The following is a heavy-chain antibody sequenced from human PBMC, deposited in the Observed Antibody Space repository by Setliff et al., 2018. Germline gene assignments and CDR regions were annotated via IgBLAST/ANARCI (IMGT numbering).Heavy chain of an antibody. V-gene: IGHV3-23*01. CDR1: GFTFSGNA. J-gene: IGHJ4*02. Sequence: GGSLRLSCAASGFTFSGNAMSWVRQAPGKGLEWVSVISASGINTYYADSVKGRFTISRDNSKNTVFLQMNSLTAEDTAVYHCARVGQATVVTAIHGALDYWGQGTLVTVSS. CDR2: ISASGINT. D-gene: IGHD2-21*02. CDR3: ARVGQATVVTAIHGALDY.